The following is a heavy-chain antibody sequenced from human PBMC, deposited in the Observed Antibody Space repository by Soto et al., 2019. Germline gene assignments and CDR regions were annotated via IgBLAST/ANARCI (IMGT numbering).Heavy chain of an antibody. CDR2: INAGNGNT. V-gene: IGHV1-3*01. Sequence: QVQLVQSGAEVKKPGASVKVSCKASGYTFTSYAMHWVRQAPGQRLEWMGWINAGNGNTKYSQKFQGRVTVTRDTSASTAYMELSSLRSEDTAVYYCARVGVAAAAAYGMDVWGQGTTVTVSS. J-gene: IGHJ6*02. CDR3: ARVGVAAAAAYGMDV. CDR1: GYTFTSYA. D-gene: IGHD6-13*01.